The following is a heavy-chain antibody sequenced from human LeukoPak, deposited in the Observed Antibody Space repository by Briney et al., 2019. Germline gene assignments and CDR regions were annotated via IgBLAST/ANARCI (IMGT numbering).Heavy chain of an antibody. CDR2: IIPIFGTA. CDR1: GGTFSSYA. Sequence: SVKVSCKASGGTFSSYAISWVRQAPGQGLEWMGGIIPIFGTANYAQKFQGRVTITADESTSTAYMELSSLRSEDTAVYYCAREKEGLRPERAFDIWGQGTMVTVSS. V-gene: IGHV1-69*13. D-gene: IGHD5-12*01. J-gene: IGHJ3*02. CDR3: AREKEGLRPERAFDI.